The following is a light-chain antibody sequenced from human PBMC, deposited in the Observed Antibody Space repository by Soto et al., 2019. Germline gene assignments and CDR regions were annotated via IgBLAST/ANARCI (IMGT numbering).Light chain of an antibody. J-gene: IGLJ2*01. CDR3: QSYDSSRSWV. CDR1: SSNIGAGYD. Sequence: QSVLTQPASVAGAAGQRVTISCTGSSSNIGAGYDVHWYQQLPGTASKLLIYGNSNRTSGVPDRFSGSKSGTSASLAITGLQAEDEADYYCQSYDSSRSWVFGGGTKLTV. CDR2: GNS. V-gene: IGLV1-40*01.